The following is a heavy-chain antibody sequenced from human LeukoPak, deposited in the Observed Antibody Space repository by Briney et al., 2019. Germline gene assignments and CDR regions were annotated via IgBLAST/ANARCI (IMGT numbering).Heavy chain of an antibody. CDR2: ISGSGGST. D-gene: IGHD1-26*01. V-gene: IGHV3-23*01. Sequence: GGSLRLSCAASGFTFSSYAMSWVRQAPGKGLEWVSAISGSGGSTYYADSVKGRFTISRDNSKNTLYLQMNSLRAEDTAVHYCAERDHGYSGSYYFDYWGQGTLVTVSS. J-gene: IGHJ4*02. CDR1: GFTFSSYA. CDR3: AERDHGYSGSYYFDY.